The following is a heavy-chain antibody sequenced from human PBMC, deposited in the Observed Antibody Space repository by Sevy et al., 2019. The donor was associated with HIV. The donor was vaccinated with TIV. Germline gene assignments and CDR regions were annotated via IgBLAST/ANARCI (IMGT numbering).Heavy chain of an antibody. CDR3: AKDHNTIFGVVIGY. J-gene: IGHJ4*02. Sequence: GGSLRLSCAASGFTFSSYDMHWVRQAPGKGLEWVAFIRHDGSNKYYAELVKGRFTISRDNSKNTLYLQMNSLRAEDTAVYYCAKDHNTIFGVVIGYWGQGTLVTVSS. CDR2: IRHDGSNK. D-gene: IGHD3-3*01. V-gene: IGHV3-30*02. CDR1: GFTFSSYD.